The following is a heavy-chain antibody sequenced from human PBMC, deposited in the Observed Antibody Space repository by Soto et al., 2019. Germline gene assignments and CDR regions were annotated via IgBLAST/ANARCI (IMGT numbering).Heavy chain of an antibody. CDR1: GYTFTSYA. CDR3: AREGCSGGSCYQSMAHEYGMDV. V-gene: IGHV1-3*01. D-gene: IGHD2-15*01. CDR2: INAGNGNT. J-gene: IGHJ6*02. Sequence: GASVKVSCKASGYTFTSYAMHWVRQAPGQRLEWMGWINAGNGNTKYSQKFQGRVTITRDTSASTAYMELSSLRSEDTAVYYCAREGCSGGSCYQSMAHEYGMDVWGQGTSVTVSS.